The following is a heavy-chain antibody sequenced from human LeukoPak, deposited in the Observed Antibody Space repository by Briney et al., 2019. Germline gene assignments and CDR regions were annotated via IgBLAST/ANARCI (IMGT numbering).Heavy chain of an antibody. D-gene: IGHD2-21*01. CDR1: GFTFSSYS. Sequence: GGSLRLSCAASGFTFSSYSMNWVRQAPGKGLEWVSSISSSSSYIYYADSVKGRFTISRDNAKNSLYLQMNSLRAEDTAVYYCARVLRFPGSYYYYMDVWGKGTTVTVSS. J-gene: IGHJ6*03. CDR3: ARVLRFPGSYYYYMDV. CDR2: ISSSSSYI. V-gene: IGHV3-21*04.